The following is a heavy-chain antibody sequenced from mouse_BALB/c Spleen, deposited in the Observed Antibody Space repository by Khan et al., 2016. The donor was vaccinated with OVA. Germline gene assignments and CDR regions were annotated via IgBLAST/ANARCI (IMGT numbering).Heavy chain of an antibody. V-gene: IGHV2-9*02. CDR2: IWACGST. CDR3: ARLEDI. J-gene: IGHJ2*01. Sequence: QVQLKQSGPGLVAPSQSLSITCTVSGFSLTSFGVHWVRQPPGKGLEWLGVIWACGSTNYYSALISRLIISKDNSKSQVFLKMNSMQTDDTAMYYCARLEDIWGQGTTLTVSS. CDR1: GFSLTSFG. D-gene: IGHD1-3*01.